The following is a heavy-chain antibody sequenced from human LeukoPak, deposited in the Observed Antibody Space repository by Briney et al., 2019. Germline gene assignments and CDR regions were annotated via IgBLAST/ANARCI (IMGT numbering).Heavy chain of an antibody. J-gene: IGHJ4*02. Sequence: ASVKVSCKASGYTFTGYYMHWVRQAPGQGLEWMGWINPNSGGTNYAQKFQGRVTMTRDTSISTAYMELSRLRSDDTAVYYCARDVGGIGYSSSSLVWGQGTLVTVSS. CDR1: GYTFTGYY. CDR3: ARDVGGIGYSSSSLV. D-gene: IGHD6-6*01. CDR2: INPNSGGT. V-gene: IGHV1-2*02.